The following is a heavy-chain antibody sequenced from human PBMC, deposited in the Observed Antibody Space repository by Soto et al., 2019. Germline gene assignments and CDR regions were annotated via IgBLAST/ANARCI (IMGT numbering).Heavy chain of an antibody. D-gene: IGHD3-22*01. Sequence: SLRLSCAASGFTFSSYAMHWVRQAPGKGLEWVAVISYDGSNKYYADSVKDRFTISRDNSKNTLYLQMNSLRAEDTAVYYCARAPPDDGLVTTNALEGHFDYWGQGTLVTVSS. CDR2: ISYDGSNK. J-gene: IGHJ4*02. V-gene: IGHV3-30-3*01. CDR1: GFTFSSYA. CDR3: ARAPPDDGLVTTNALEGHFDY.